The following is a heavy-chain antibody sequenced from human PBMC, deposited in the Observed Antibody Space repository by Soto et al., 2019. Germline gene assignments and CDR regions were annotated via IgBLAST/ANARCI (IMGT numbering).Heavy chain of an antibody. CDR3: ARQPPCSSTSCYSPYYYYMDF. J-gene: IGHJ6*03. V-gene: IGHV5-51*01. CDR2: IYPGDSDT. Sequence: PGESLKISCKGSGYSFTSYWIGWVRQMPGKGLEWMGIIYPGDSDTRYSPSFQGQVTISADKSISTAYLQWSSLKASDTAMYYCARQPPCSSTSCYSPYYYYMDFWGKGTTLTVSS. CDR1: GYSFTSYW. D-gene: IGHD2-2*01.